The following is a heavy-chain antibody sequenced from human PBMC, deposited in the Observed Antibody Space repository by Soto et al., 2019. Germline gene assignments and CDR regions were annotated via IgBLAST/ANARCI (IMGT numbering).Heavy chain of an antibody. CDR1: GGSISSGGYS. CDR3: ARGIAYYYDSSVPVTPNWFDP. D-gene: IGHD3-22*01. Sequence: QLQLQESGSGLVKPSQTLSLTCAVSGGSISSGGYSWSWIRQPPGKGLEWIGYIYHSGSTYYNPSLKSRLTIQVDRSKNQFSLKLSSVTAADTAVYYCARGIAYYYDSSVPVTPNWFDPWGQGTLVTVSS. V-gene: IGHV4-30-2*01. CDR2: IYHSGST. J-gene: IGHJ5*02.